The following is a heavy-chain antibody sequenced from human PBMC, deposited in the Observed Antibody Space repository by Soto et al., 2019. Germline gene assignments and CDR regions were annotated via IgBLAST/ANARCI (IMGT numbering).Heavy chain of an antibody. Sequence: GSLRLSCAASGFTVSSNYMSWVRQAPGKGLEWVSGISGSGDSTYYADSVKGRFTISRDNSKNTLYLQMNSLRAEDTAVYYCAKGVPGIAVAGTRYFPHWDQGTLVTVS. CDR3: AKGVPGIAVAGTRYFPH. D-gene: IGHD6-19*01. CDR1: GFTVSSNY. CDR2: ISGSGDST. V-gene: IGHV3-23*01. J-gene: IGHJ1*01.